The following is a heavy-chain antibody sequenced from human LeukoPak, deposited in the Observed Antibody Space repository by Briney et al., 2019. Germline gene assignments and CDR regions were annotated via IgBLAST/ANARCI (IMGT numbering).Heavy chain of an antibody. D-gene: IGHD3-10*01. V-gene: IGHV3-74*01. CDR1: GFTFSDSG. J-gene: IGHJ5*02. CDR3: ARDYGNGYNWFDP. CDR2: VNSDGGST. Sequence: GGSLRLSSSVSGFTFSDSGMHWVRQAPGKGLVWVSRVNSDGGSTSYADSVKGRFTISRDNAKNTLYLQMNSLRAEDTAVYYCARDYGNGYNWFDPWGQGTLVTVSS.